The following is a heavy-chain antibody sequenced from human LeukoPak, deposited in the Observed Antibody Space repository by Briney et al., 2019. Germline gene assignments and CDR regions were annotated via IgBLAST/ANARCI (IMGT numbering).Heavy chain of an antibody. V-gene: IGHV1-2*04. CDR2: INPNSGGT. D-gene: IGHD3-10*01. CDR3: ARRGYGTEYFDY. Sequence: GASVKVSCKASGGTFSSYAISWARQAPGQGLEWMGWINPNSGGTNYAQKFQGWVTMTRDTSISTAYMELSRLRSDDTAVYYCARRGYGTEYFDYWGQGTLVTVSS. CDR1: GGTFSSYA. J-gene: IGHJ4*02.